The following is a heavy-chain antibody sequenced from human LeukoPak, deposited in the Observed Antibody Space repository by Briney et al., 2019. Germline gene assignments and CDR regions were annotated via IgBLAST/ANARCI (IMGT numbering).Heavy chain of an antibody. CDR2: IIPIFGTA. D-gene: IGHD3-22*01. V-gene: IGHV1-69*13. Sequence: SVKVSCKASGGTFSSYAISWVRQAPGQGLEWMGGIIPIFGTANYAQKFQGRVTITADESTSTAYMELSSLRSEDTAVYYCARDTYYYDSSGYYYGDLDYWGQGTLVTVSS. CDR1: GGTFSSYA. CDR3: ARDTYYYDSSGYYYGDLDY. J-gene: IGHJ4*02.